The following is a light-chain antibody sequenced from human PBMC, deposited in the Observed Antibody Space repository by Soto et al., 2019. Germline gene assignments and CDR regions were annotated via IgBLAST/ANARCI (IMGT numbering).Light chain of an antibody. V-gene: IGKV1-5*03. Sequence: DIQMTQSPSTLSASVGDRVTITCRASQSISSWLAWYQQKPGKAPKLLIYKASSLESGVPSRFSGSGSGTEFTLTISSLQPDDFATYYCQSLETFDQGTKVDIK. CDR3: QSLET. CDR1: QSISSW. J-gene: IGKJ1*01. CDR2: KAS.